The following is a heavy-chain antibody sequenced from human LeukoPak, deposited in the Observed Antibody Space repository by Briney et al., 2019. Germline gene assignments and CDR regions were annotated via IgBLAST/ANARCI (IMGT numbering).Heavy chain of an antibody. V-gene: IGHV1-69*01. CDR3: ARVWYSSSHWYGDYYYYMDV. D-gene: IGHD6-13*01. CDR2: IIPIFGTA. J-gene: IGHJ6*03. CDR1: GGTFSSYA. Sequence: ASVKVSCKASGGTFSSYAISWVRQAPGQGLEWMGGIIPIFGTANYAQKFQGRVTITADESTSTAYMELSSLRSEDTAVYYCARVWYSSSHWYGDYYYYMDVWGKGTTVTISS.